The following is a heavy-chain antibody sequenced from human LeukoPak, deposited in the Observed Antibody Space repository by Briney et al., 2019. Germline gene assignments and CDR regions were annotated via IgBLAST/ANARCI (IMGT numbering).Heavy chain of an antibody. CDR3: VKGGDELTYYFDY. Sequence: PGGSLRLSCSASGVTFSSYAMHWVRQGPGKGLEYGSAVSSNGGSTTYEDSLKGRFTISRDNSKNKLYLQMSSLRAEETAVYYCVKGGDELTYYFDYWGQGTLVTVSS. CDR2: VSSNGGST. V-gene: IGHV3-64D*06. D-gene: IGHD3-10*01. J-gene: IGHJ4*02. CDR1: GVTFSSYA.